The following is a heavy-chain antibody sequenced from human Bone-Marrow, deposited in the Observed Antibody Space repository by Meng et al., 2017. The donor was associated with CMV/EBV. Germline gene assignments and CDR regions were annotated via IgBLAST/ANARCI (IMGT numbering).Heavy chain of an antibody. Sequence: SETLSLTCTVSGGSISSYYWSWIRQPPGKGLEWIGYIYYSGSTNYNPSLKSRVTISVDTSKNQFSLKLSSVTAADTAVYYCASSRWSGYYINYYYGTDVWGQGTTVTVSS. CDR3: ASSRWSGYYINYYYGTDV. CDR2: IYYSGST. V-gene: IGHV4-59*01. CDR1: GGSISSYY. D-gene: IGHD3-3*01. J-gene: IGHJ6*02.